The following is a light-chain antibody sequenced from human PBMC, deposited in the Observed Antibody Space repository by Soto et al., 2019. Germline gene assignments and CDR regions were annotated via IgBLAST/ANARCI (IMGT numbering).Light chain of an antibody. CDR2: DVS. CDR3: SSYTSSSTLGGV. Sequence: QSVLTQPASVSGSPGQSITISCTGTSSDVGGYNYVSWYQQHPGKAPKLMIYDVSNRPSGVSNRFSGSKSGNTASLTISGLQAKDEADYYCSSYTSSSTLGGVFGTGTKVTVL. J-gene: IGLJ1*01. V-gene: IGLV2-14*01. CDR1: SSDVGGYNY.